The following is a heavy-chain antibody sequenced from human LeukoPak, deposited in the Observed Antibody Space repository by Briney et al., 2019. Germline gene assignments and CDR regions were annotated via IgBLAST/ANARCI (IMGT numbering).Heavy chain of an antibody. CDR1: GGSFSGYY. J-gene: IGHJ4*02. CDR2: INHSGST. V-gene: IGHV4-34*01. CDR3: ARTGTRPGIAAAGFDY. D-gene: IGHD6-13*01. Sequence: SQTLSLTCAVYGGSFSGYYWSWIRQPPGKGLEWIGEINHSGSTNYNPSLKSRVTISVDTSKNQFSLKLSSVTAADTAVYYCARTGTRPGIAAAGFDYWGQGTLVTVSS.